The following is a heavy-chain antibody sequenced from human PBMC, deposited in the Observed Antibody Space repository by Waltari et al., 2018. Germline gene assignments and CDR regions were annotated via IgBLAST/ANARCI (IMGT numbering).Heavy chain of an antibody. Sequence: QLQLQESGPGLVKPSGTLSLTCAVSGDSISSTYWWNWVRQPPGKGLEWIGQVHRSGRTNYNPSFASRVTVSLDTYNNQFSLKVSSATAADTAVYYCARDRGRGLYLDSWGPGTLVTVSP. CDR3: ARDRGRGLYLDS. CDR1: GDSISSTYW. D-gene: IGHD2-15*01. J-gene: IGHJ4*02. CDR2: VHRSGRT. V-gene: IGHV4-4*02.